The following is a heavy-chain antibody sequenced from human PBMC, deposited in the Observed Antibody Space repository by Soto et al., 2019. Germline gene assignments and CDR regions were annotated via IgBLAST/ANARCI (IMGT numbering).Heavy chain of an antibody. CDR2: IIPIFGTA. CDR3: ADDSSGYFWYGMDV. Sequence: QVQLVQSGAEVKKPGSSVKVSCKASGGTFSSYAISWVRQAPGQGLEWMGVIIPIFGTANYAQKLQGRVTITADKSTSAAYMELSSLRSEDTAVYYCADDSSGYFWYGMDVWGQGTTVTVSS. D-gene: IGHD3-22*01. V-gene: IGHV1-69*06. CDR1: GGTFSSYA. J-gene: IGHJ6*02.